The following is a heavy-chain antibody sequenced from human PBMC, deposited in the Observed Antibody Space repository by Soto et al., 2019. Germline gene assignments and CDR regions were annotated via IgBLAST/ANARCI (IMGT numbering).Heavy chain of an antibody. J-gene: IGHJ4*02. CDR2: IKSNTDGGTT. D-gene: IGHD5-18*01. CDR3: TAYSYGDLHFDY. Sequence: EVQLVESGGGLVKPGGSLRLSCAASGFTFSNAWMSWVRQAPGKGLEWVGRIKSNTDGGTTDYAAPVKGRFTISRDDSKHTLYLQMSSLIPGDTAVYYCTAYSYGDLHFDYWGQRTLVTVSS. V-gene: IGHV3-15*01. CDR1: GFTFSNAW.